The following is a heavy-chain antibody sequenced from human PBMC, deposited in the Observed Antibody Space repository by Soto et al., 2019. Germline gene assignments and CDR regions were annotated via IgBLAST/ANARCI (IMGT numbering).Heavy chain of an antibody. D-gene: IGHD1-26*01. CDR3: ARDTGGSYDY. CDR2: TRNKANSYAT. V-gene: IGHV3-72*01. J-gene: IGHJ4*02. Sequence: EVQLVESGRGLVQPGGSLRLSCAASGFTFSDYYMDWVRQVPGKGLEWIGRTRNKANSYATEYVASVKGRFSISRDDSKDSMYLQMNSLKTEDTAVYYCARDTGGSYDYWGQGALVTVSS. CDR1: GFTFSDYY.